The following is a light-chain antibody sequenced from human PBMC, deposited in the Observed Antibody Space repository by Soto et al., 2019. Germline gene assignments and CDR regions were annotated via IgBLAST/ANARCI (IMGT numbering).Light chain of an antibody. Sequence: QSALTQPASVSGSPGQSITISCTGTSSDVGAYNYVSWYQQHPGKAPKLVIYKVSNRPSGVSDRFSGSKSGNTASLTISGLQAEDEADYYCNSYTGSSTRFVFGTGTKVTVL. CDR3: NSYTGSSTRFV. CDR1: SSDVGAYNY. CDR2: KVS. V-gene: IGLV2-14*01. J-gene: IGLJ1*01.